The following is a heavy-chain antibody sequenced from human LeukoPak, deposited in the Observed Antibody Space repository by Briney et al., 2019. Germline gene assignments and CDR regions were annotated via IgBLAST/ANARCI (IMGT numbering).Heavy chain of an antibody. CDR1: GGSFSGYY. Sequence: PSETLSLTCAVYGGSFSGYYWSWIRQPPGKGLEWIGEINHSGSTNYNPSLKSRVTISVDTSKNQFSLKLSSVTAADTAVYYCARVCDDILTGYYCYWGQGTLVTVSS. V-gene: IGHV4-34*01. CDR2: INHSGST. J-gene: IGHJ4*02. D-gene: IGHD3-9*01. CDR3: ARVCDDILTGYYCY.